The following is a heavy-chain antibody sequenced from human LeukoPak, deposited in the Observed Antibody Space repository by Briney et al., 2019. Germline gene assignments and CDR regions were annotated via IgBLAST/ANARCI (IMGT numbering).Heavy chain of an antibody. CDR3: ARKFLGSRGYYFDY. CDR2: IIPIFGTA. J-gene: IGHJ4*02. Sequence: SVKVSCKVSGYTLTELSMHWVRQAPGKGLEWMGGIIPIFGTANYAQKFQGRVTITADEPTSTAYMELSSLRSEDTAVYYCARKFLGSRGYYFDYWGQGTLVTVSS. V-gene: IGHV1-69*13. CDR1: GYTLTELS. D-gene: IGHD3-10*01.